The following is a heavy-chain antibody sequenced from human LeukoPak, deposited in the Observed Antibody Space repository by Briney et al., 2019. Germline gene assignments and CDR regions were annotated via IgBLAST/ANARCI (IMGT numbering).Heavy chain of an antibody. CDR2: IYYSGST. J-gene: IGHJ4*02. CDR1: GGSISSYY. CDR3: ASRSSIWSGYQDTLYSFDS. Sequence: SETLSLTCTVSGGSISSYYWSWIRQPPGKRPEGIGRIYYSGSTNYNPSLKSRVTISVDTSKNQFSLKLSSVTAADTAVYYCASRSSIWSGYQDTLYSFDSWGQGTLVTVSS. D-gene: IGHD3-3*01. V-gene: IGHV4-59*01.